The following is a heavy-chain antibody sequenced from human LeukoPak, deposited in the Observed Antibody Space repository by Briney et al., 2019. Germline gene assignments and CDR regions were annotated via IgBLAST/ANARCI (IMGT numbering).Heavy chain of an antibody. CDR2: ISGGGGST. Sequence: GGSLRLSCAASGLTLSTYAMSWVRQAPGKGLEWVSAISGGGGSTYYADSVKGRFIISRGNSKNSLYLQMNSLRAEDTAVYYCARGWGCRSTTCFAYRYYYYMDVWGKGTTVTVSS. V-gene: IGHV3-23*01. CDR3: ARGWGCRSTTCFAYRYYYYMDV. J-gene: IGHJ6*03. CDR1: GLTLSTYA. D-gene: IGHD2-2*01.